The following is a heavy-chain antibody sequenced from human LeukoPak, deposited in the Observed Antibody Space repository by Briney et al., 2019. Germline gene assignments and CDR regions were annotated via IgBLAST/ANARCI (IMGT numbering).Heavy chain of an antibody. J-gene: IGHJ4*02. V-gene: IGHV3-21*01. CDR1: GFTFSSYS. CDR2: ISSSSSYI. Sequence: PGGSLRLSCAASGFTFSSYSMNWVRRAPGKGLDWVSSISSSSSYIYYADSVKGRFTISRDNAKNSLYLQMNSLRAEDTAVYYCARGAPLDYFDYWGQGTLVTVSS. CDR3: ARGAPLDYFDY.